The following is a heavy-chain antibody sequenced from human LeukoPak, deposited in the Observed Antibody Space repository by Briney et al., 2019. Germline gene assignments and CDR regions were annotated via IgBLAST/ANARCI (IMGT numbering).Heavy chain of an antibody. J-gene: IGHJ4*02. CDR3: AKDRWPFTNTRQADY. CDR1: GFAFSNYG. V-gene: IGHV3-30*18. Sequence: GRSLRLSCAASGFAFSNYGMHWVRQGPGKGMEWVAIISYDGTGESYADSVKGRFTISRDNSKNTLYLQIHSLRAEDTAVYYCAKDRWPFTNTRQADYWGQGTLVTVSS. CDR2: ISYDGTGE. D-gene: IGHD2-8*01.